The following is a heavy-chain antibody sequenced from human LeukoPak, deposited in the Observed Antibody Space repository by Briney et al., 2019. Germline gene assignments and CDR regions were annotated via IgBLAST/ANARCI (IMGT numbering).Heavy chain of an antibody. CDR3: ARTDRQQLVRGFYYYMDV. D-gene: IGHD6-13*01. Sequence: GGSLRLSCAASGFTFSSYSMNWVRQAPGKGLEWVSSISSSSSYIYYADSVKGRFTISRDNAKNSLYPQMNSLRAEDTAVYYCARTDRQQLVRGFYYYMDVWGKGTTVTVSS. J-gene: IGHJ6*03. CDR2: ISSSSSYI. V-gene: IGHV3-21*01. CDR1: GFTFSSYS.